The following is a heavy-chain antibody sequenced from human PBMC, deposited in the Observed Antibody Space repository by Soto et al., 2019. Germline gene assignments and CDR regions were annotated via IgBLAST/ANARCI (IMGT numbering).Heavy chain of an antibody. D-gene: IGHD3-22*01. CDR1: GFTFSIYT. J-gene: IGHJ4*02. V-gene: IGHV3-48*01. CDR2: ISSSGSII. CDR3: ARDLGYYDSSGYFDY. Sequence: GGSLRLSCAASGFTFSIYTMNWVRQAPGKGLEWVSYISSSGSIIYYADSVKGRFTISRDNAKNSLYLQMNSLRAEDTAVYYCARDLGYYDSSGYFDYWGQGTLVTVSS.